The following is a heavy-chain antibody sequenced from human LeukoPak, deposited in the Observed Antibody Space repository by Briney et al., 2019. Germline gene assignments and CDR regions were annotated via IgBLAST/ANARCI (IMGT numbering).Heavy chain of an antibody. D-gene: IGHD4-17*01. Sequence: ASVKVSCKASGYTFTSYGISWVRQAPGQGLEWMGWIIAYNGNTNYAQKLQGRVTINTDISTSTAYMELRSLRSDDTAVYYCARGVPYGVTNQYYFDYWGQGTLVTVSA. CDR1: GYTFTSYG. J-gene: IGHJ4*02. CDR2: IIAYNGNT. CDR3: ARGVPYGVTNQYYFDY. V-gene: IGHV1-18*01.